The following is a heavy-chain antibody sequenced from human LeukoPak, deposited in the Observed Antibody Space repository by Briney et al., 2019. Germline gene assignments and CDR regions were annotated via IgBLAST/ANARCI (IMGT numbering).Heavy chain of an antibody. J-gene: IGHJ4*02. D-gene: IGHD3-10*01. CDR3: ARRRGGFGEGEFDY. V-gene: IGHV4-4*08. CDR2: SHTGGSI. Sequence: SETLSLTCTVSGVSISGFYWNWIRQPPRKGLEWVGYSHTGGSISSNPSLNSRVAFSMDTSKNQVSLRLNSGTATDAAVYYCARRRGGFGEGEFDYWGQGIPVTVST. CDR1: GVSISGFY.